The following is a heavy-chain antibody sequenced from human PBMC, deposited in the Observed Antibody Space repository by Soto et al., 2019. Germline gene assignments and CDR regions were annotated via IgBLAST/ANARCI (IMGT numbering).Heavy chain of an antibody. D-gene: IGHD3-3*01. J-gene: IGHJ5*02. CDR3: ARVRHVLRFLEWSPPNWFDP. CDR2: IYYSGST. CDR1: GGSISSYY. V-gene: IGHV4-59*01. Sequence: PSETLSLTCTVSGGSISSYYWSWIRQPPGKGLEWIGSIYYSGSTNYNPSLKSRVTISVDTSKNQFSLKLSSVTAADTAVYYCARVRHVLRFLEWSPPNWFDPWGQGTLVTVSS.